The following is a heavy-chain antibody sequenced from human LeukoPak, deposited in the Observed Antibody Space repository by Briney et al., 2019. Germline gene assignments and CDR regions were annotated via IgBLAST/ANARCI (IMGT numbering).Heavy chain of an antibody. CDR1: GFTFSTYS. J-gene: IGHJ4*02. V-gene: IGHV3-21*04. Sequence: GGSLRLSCAASGFTFSTYSMNWVRQAPGKGLEWVSFISRSSSYINYADSPKGRFTISRDNAKNPPSLQMSSLRADDTAVYYCATGGVGATSPLFIDCGGEGTLVTLSS. D-gene: IGHD1-26*01. CDR3: ATGGVGATSPLFIDC. CDR2: ISRSSSYI.